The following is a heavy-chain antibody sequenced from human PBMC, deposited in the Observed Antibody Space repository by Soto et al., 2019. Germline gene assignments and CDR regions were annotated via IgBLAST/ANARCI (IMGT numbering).Heavy chain of an antibody. CDR1: RGSFLGYS. J-gene: IGHJ6*02. CDR2: IKHSGST. D-gene: IGHD3-10*01. CDR3: ARGLGLGRGGSYYNRDYYYGMDV. Sequence: NTLFLTCFFNRGSFLGYSWSALRQPTGAWLEWIGEIKHSGSTNYNPSLKSRVTISVDTSKNQFSLKLSSGTAADTAVYYCARGLGLGRGGSYYNRDYYYGMDVWGQGTTVTVS. V-gene: IGHV4-34*01.